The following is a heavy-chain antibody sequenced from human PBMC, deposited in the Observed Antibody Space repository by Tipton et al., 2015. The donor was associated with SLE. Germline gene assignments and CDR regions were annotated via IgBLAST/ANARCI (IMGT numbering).Heavy chain of an antibody. CDR2: VFYSAST. J-gene: IGHJ2*01. V-gene: IGHV4-59*12. Sequence: TLSLTCTVSGGSISTYYWTWIRQSPEKGLEWIGYVFYSASTNYNPSLESRVTISVDTSKNQFSLKLSSVTAADTAVYYCARGPLIGLWGRGTLVTVSS. CDR3: ARGPLIGL. CDR1: GGSISTYY. D-gene: IGHD2-21*01.